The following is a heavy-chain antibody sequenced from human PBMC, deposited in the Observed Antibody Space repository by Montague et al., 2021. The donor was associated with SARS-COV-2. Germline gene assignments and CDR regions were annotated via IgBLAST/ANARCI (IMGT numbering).Heavy chain of an antibody. D-gene: IGHD3-9*01. Sequence: SETLPLTCAVYGGSFSGFYWTWIRQPPGKGLEWIGEMNHSGSTNYNPSLKSRVTISVDTSKNQFSLKLTSVTAADTAVYYCARGVTYYDILTGYYKGKYYYGMDVWGQGTTVTVSS. CDR1: GGSFSGFY. V-gene: IGHV4-34*01. CDR2: MNHSGST. CDR3: ARGVTYYDILTGYYKGKYYYGMDV. J-gene: IGHJ6*02.